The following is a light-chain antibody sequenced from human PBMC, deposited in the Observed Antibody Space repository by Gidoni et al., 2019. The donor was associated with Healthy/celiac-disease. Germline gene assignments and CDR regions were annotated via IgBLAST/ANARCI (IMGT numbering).Light chain of an antibody. J-gene: IGKJ4*01. CDR2: AAS. CDR3: QQSYSTPLT. V-gene: IGKV1-39*01. CDR1: QSISSY. Sequence: DIQMTQSPSSLSASVGDRVTITCRASQSISSYLNWYQQKPGKAPKLLIYAASSLQSGVPARFSGSGSGTDFTLTISCLQPVDFATYYCQQSYSTPLTFGGGTKVEIK.